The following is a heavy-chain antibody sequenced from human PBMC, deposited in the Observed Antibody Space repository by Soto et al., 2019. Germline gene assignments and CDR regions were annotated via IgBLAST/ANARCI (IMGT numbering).Heavy chain of an antibody. CDR1: GYTFINYG. CDR3: ARVGTGYTCASRRFVAY. V-gene: IGHV1-18*01. Sequence: QVQLVQSGAEVKTPGASVRVSCTASGYTFINYGITWVRQAPGQGLEWMGWISAYNGNTNYEDNLQDRITMTTDSSTSTVSMEVRNLRSDDTAVYYCARVGTGYTCASRRFVAYWGEGSLVTVSS. D-gene: IGHD5-12*01. CDR2: ISAYNGNT. J-gene: IGHJ4*02.